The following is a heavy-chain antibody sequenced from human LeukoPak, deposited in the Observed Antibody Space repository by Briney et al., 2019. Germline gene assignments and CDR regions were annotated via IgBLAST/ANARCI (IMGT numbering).Heavy chain of an antibody. CDR1: GGSISSYY. Sequence: PSETLSLTCTVSGGSISSYYWSWIRQPPGKGLEWVGEINHSGSTNYNPSLKSRVSISLDSSKNQFSLKLSSVTAADTAMYYCAKSGGYGLIDYWGQGTRVTVSS. CDR2: INHSGST. D-gene: IGHD1-26*01. V-gene: IGHV4-34*01. J-gene: IGHJ4*02. CDR3: AKSGGYGLIDY.